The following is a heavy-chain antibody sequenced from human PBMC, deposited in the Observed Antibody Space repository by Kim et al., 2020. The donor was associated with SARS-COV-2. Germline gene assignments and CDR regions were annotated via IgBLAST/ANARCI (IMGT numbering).Heavy chain of an antibody. V-gene: IGHV5-51*01. Sequence: GESLKISCKGSGYSFTNYWIGWVRQMPGKGLEWMGIIYPGDSDTRYSPSFQGQVTISADKSISTAYLQWSSLKASDTAMYYCARQALLTGDTAMVSLHYYCGRDVWRQGTTVTVSS. CDR2: IYPGDSDT. D-gene: IGHD5-18*01. J-gene: IGHJ6*02. CDR3: ARQALLTGDTAMVSLHYYCGRDV. CDR1: GYSFTNYW.